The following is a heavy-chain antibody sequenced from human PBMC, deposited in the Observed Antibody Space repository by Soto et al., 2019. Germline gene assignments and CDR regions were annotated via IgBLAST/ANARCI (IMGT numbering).Heavy chain of an antibody. CDR1: GGSINSGGYS. J-gene: IGHJ3*02. Sequence: SETLSVTCAVSGGSINSGGYSWSWIRQPPGKGLEWIGYIYHSGSTYYNPSLKSRVTMSVDRSKNQFSLKLSSVTAADTAVYYCARAPVDYYDSSGYAFDIWGQGTMVTVSS. CDR3: ARAPVDYYDSSGYAFDI. D-gene: IGHD3-22*01. CDR2: IYHSGST. V-gene: IGHV4-30-2*01.